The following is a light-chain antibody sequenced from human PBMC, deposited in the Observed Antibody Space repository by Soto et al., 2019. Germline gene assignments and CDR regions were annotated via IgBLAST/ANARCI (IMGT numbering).Light chain of an antibody. CDR1: EDIRKE. CDR3: LQDHNYPRT. Sequence: AIQMTQSPSSLSASVGERVTITCRASEDIRKELSWYQQKPGKAPNVLIYGASSSQSGVPSRFSGSGSGTDFTLTISILQPEDFATYYCLQDHNYPRTFGQGTKVEVK. CDR2: GAS. V-gene: IGKV1-6*01. J-gene: IGKJ1*01.